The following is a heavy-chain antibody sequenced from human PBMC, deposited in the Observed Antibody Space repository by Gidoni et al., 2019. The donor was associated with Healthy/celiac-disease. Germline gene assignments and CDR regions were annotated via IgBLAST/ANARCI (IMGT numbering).Heavy chain of an antibody. CDR1: GYTFTGYY. Sequence: QVQLVQSGAEVKKPGASVQVSCKASGYTFTGYYLHWVRQAPGQGLEWMGWINPNSGGTNYAQKCQGRVTMTRDTSISTAYMELSRLRSDDTAVYYCARERLLRAFDIWGQGTMVTVSS. CDR2: INPNSGGT. CDR3: ARERLLRAFDI. D-gene: IGHD6-25*01. V-gene: IGHV1-2*02. J-gene: IGHJ3*02.